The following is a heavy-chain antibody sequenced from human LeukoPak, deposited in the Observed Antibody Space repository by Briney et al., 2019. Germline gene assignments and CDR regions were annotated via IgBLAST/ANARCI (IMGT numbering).Heavy chain of an antibody. V-gene: IGHV3-30*02. CDR1: GFTFSSYG. D-gene: IGHD6-19*01. J-gene: IGHJ4*02. Sequence: PGGSLRLSCAASGFTFSSYGMHWVRQAPGKGLEWVAFIRYDGSNKYYADSVKGRFTISRDNSKNTLYLQMNSLRAEDTAVYYCAKRGDSSGWIQFDYWGQGTLVTVSS. CDR2: IRYDGSNK. CDR3: AKRGDSSGWIQFDY.